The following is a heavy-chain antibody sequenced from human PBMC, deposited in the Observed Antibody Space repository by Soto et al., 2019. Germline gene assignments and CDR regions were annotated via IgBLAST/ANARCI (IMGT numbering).Heavy chain of an antibody. CDR3: ARQHPLDSSAWYN. CDR1: GYSFTDYC. Sequence: PGESLKISVTGSGYSFTDYCIGWVREMPWKGLEWIGTIYSGDSDTRYSPSFEGQVTMSVDKSISTAYLHWSSLKASETAMYYCARQHPLDSSAWYNWGQGTLVTVSS. CDR2: IYSGDSDT. D-gene: IGHD6-19*01. V-gene: IGHV5-51*01. J-gene: IGHJ4*02.